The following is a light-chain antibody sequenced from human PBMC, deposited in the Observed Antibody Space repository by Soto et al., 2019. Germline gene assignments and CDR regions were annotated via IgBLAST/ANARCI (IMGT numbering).Light chain of an antibody. CDR2: YVS. J-gene: IGLJ3*02. CDR1: SSDVGGSKY. V-gene: IGLV2-14*01. Sequence: QSALTQPASVSGSPGQSITISCTGTSSDVGGSKYVAWYQQPPGKAPSIIIYYVSDRPSGVSYRFSGSTSGNTASLTITGLQAEDDADYYCGSYTTFNTMVFGGGTKLTVL. CDR3: GSYTTFNTMV.